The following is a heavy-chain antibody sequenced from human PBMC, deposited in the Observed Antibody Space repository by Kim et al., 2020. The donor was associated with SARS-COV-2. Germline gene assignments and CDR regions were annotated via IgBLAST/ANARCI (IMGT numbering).Heavy chain of an antibody. D-gene: IGHD6-13*01. V-gene: IGHV3-11*06. J-gene: IGHJ6*02. CDR3: GRRAGASSFYGLDV. CDR2: ISDSSSYT. CDR1: GFIFSDYY. Sequence: GGSLRLSCVASGFIFSDYYMTWIRQPPGKGLEWVSYISDSSSYTNYADSVKGRFTISRDNAKNSLYLQMNSLRAEDTAVYYCGRRAGASSFYGLDVWGQGTTVTVSS.